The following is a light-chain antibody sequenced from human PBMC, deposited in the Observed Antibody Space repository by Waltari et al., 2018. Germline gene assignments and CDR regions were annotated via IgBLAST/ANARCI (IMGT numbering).Light chain of an antibody. V-gene: IGKV3-11*01. CDR3: QQRSNWPGT. CDR2: DAS. Sequence: EIVLTQSPATLSLSPGERATLSCRASQSVSSVLAWDQQKPGQAPRLRIYDASNRATGIPARFSGSGSGTDFTLTISSLEPEDFAVYYCQQRSNWPGTFGQGTKVEIK. CDR1: QSVSSV. J-gene: IGKJ1*01.